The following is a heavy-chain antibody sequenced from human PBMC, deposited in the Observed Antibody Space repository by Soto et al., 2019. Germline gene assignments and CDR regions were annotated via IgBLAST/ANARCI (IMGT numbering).Heavy chain of an antibody. CDR3: ARVILLSFNWFDL. Sequence: EVQLVESGGGLVQPGGSLTLSCAASGFTFSNYWMTWVRQAPGKGLEWVANIKQDGGEKYYVDSVKGRFTISRNNAKNSLYLQMNSLRAEDTAVYCCARVILLSFNWFDLWGQGTLVTVSS. V-gene: IGHV3-7*01. CDR2: IKQDGGEK. J-gene: IGHJ5*02. CDR1: GFTFSNYW. D-gene: IGHD2-21*01.